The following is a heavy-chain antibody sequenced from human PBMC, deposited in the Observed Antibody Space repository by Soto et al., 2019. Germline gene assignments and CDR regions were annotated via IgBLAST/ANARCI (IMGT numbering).Heavy chain of an antibody. CDR1: GYTFTGHY. CDR2: INPNSVGT. J-gene: IGHJ3*02. D-gene: IGHD3-10*01. CDR3: AREPMVRAAHGFDI. V-gene: IGHV1-2*02. Sequence: ASVKVSCKASGYTFTGHYMHCVRQAPGQGLEWMGWINPNSVGTNYAQKFQGRVTMTRDTSISTAYMELSRLRSDDTAVYYCAREPMVRAAHGFDIWGQGTMVTVS.